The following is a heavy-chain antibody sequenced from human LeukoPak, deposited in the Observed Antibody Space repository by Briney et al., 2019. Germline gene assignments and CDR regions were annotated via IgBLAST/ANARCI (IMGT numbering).Heavy chain of an antibody. CDR1: GFTLSSDY. J-gene: IGHJ4*02. CDR2: IYSGGST. CDR3: ARDLISGPATHDC. V-gene: IGHV3-66*01. D-gene: IGHD2-15*01. Sequence: LGGSLRLSCEASGFTLSSDYMSWVRQAPGKGLEWVSVIYSGGSTYYADSVKGRFTVSRDNSKNTLSLQMNSLRVEDTAVYYCARDLISGPATHDCWGQGDLVSVSS.